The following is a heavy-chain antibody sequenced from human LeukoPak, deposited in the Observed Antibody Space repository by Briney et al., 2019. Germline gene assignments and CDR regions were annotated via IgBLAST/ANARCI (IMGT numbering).Heavy chain of an antibody. Sequence: PGGSLRLSCAASGLTFSNYDMNWVRQAPGKGLEWVSSISSSSSYIYYADSVKGRFTISRDNAKNSLYLQMNSLRAEDTAVYYCARAYYYDSSGLGYEDAFDIWGQGTVVTVSS. J-gene: IGHJ3*02. D-gene: IGHD3-22*01. CDR2: ISSSSSYI. CDR1: GLTFSNYD. CDR3: ARAYYYDSSGLGYEDAFDI. V-gene: IGHV3-21*01.